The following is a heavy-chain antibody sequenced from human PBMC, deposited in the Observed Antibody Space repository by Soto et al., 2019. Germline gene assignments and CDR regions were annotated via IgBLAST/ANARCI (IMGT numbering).Heavy chain of an antibody. Sequence: SETLALTCTVSDGSISSYYWSWIRQTPGKGLEWIGYIYYSGITKYNPSLGSRATTSVDTSKNQFSLKLSSVTAADTAVYYCAREAYYDILTGTRGAFDIWGQGTMVT. CDR1: DGSISSYY. J-gene: IGHJ3*02. V-gene: IGHV4-59*01. CDR3: AREAYYDILTGTRGAFDI. CDR2: IYYSGIT. D-gene: IGHD3-9*01.